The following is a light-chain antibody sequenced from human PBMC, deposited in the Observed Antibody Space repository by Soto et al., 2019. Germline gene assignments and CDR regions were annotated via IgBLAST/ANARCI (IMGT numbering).Light chain of an antibody. J-gene: IGKJ1*01. Sequence: EVVLTQSPGTLSLSPGERATLSCRASQSVRSMYLAWYQQKPGQAPRLLIYGASTRATGIPVRFSGSGSGTEFTLTISSLQSEDFALYYCQQYDNWPPWTFGQGTKVDIK. CDR1: QSVRSMY. V-gene: IGKV3-15*01. CDR2: GAS. CDR3: QQYDNWPPWT.